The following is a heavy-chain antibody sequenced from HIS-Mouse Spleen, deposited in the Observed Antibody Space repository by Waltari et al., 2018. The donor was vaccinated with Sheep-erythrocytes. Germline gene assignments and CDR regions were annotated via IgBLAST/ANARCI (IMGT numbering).Heavy chain of an antibody. D-gene: IGHD1-26*01. V-gene: IGHV3-30*02. J-gene: IGHJ6*02. CDR3: AKRYSGSYYYYYYYGMDV. Sequence: KGRFTISRDNSKNTLYLQMNSLRAEDTAVYYCAKRYSGSYYYYYYYGMDVWGQGTTVTVSS.